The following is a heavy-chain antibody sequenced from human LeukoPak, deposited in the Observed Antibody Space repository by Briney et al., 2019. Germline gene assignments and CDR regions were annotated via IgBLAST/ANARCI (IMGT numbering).Heavy chain of an antibody. CDR1: GYTFTSYG. CDR3: ARDHAVYYYDSSGYYYFGY. J-gene: IGHJ4*02. D-gene: IGHD3-22*01. V-gene: IGHV1-18*01. CDR2: ISACNGNT. Sequence: ASVKVSCKASGYTFTSYGISWVRQAPGQGLEWMGWISACNGNTNYAQKLQGRVTMTTDTSTSTAYMELRSLRSDDTAVYYCARDHAVYYYDSSGYYYFGYWGQGTLVTVSS.